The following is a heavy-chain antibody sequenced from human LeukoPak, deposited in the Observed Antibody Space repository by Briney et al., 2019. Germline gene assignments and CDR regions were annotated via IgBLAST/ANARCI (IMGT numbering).Heavy chain of an antibody. CDR3: ARESRYFDWFIGAEDY. D-gene: IGHD3-9*01. J-gene: IGHJ4*02. V-gene: IGHV3-23*01. Sequence: GGSLRLSCAASGFTFSSYGMSWVRQAPGKGLEWVSAISGSGGSTYYADSVKGRFTISRDNSKNTLYLQMNSLRAEDTAVYYCARESRYFDWFIGAEDYWGQGTLVTVSS. CDR2: ISGSGGST. CDR1: GFTFSSYG.